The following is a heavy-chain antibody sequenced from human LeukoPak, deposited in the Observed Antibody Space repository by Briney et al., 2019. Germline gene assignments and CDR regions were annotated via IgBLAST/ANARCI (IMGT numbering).Heavy chain of an antibody. J-gene: IGHJ6*02. Sequence: SVKVSCKASGGTFSSYAISWVRQAPGQGLEWMGGIIPIFGTANYAQKFQGRVTITADESTSTAYMELSSQRSEDTAVYYCARCPTYYDILTGYYNYYYYGMDVWGQGTTVTVSS. V-gene: IGHV1-69*13. CDR1: GGTFSSYA. D-gene: IGHD3-9*01. CDR2: IIPIFGTA. CDR3: ARCPTYYDILTGYYNYYYYGMDV.